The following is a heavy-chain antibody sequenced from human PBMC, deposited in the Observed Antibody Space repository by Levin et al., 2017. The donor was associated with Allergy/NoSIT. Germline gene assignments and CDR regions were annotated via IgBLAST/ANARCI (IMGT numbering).Heavy chain of an antibody. J-gene: IGHJ5*02. Sequence: LRLSCAVSGGSISSGGYSWSWIRQPPGKGLEWIGYIYHSGSTYYNPSLKSRVTISVDRSKNQFSLKLSSVTAADTAVYYCAREKYCSGGSCYSGGVWFDPWGQGTLVTVSS. CDR2: IYHSGST. V-gene: IGHV4-30-2*01. CDR3: AREKYCSGGSCYSGGVWFDP. CDR1: GGSISSGGYS. D-gene: IGHD2-15*01.